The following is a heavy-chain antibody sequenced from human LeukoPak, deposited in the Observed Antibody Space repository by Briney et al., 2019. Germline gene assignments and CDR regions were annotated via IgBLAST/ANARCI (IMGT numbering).Heavy chain of an antibody. J-gene: IGHJ4*02. CDR2: IRSNGGSQ. CDR1: GFTFSTYA. CDR3: AGPRTLTNDF. V-gene: IGHV3-23*01. Sequence: GGSLRLSCAASGFTFSTYAMSWVRQAPGKGLEWVSAIRSNGGSQYYAEYVKGRFTISRDNSKNTLYLQMNRLRAEDTAIYYCAGPRTLTNDFWGQGTLVTVSS.